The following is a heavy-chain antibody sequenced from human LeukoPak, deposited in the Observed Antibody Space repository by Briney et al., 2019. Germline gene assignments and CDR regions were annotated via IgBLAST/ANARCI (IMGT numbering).Heavy chain of an antibody. CDR3: ARGVVRGVITNSFDY. Sequence: GASVKVSCKASGYTFTSYDINWVRQATGQGLEWMGWMNPNSGNTGYAQKFQGRVTITADESTSTAYMELSSLRSEDTAVYYCARGVVRGVITNSFDYWGQGTLVTVSS. J-gene: IGHJ4*02. CDR2: MNPNSGNT. CDR1: GYTFTSYD. V-gene: IGHV1-8*01. D-gene: IGHD3-10*01.